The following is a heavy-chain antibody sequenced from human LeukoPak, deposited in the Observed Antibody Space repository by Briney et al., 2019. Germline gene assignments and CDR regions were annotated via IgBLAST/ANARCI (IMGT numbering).Heavy chain of an antibody. D-gene: IGHD2-8*01. CDR2: ISYDGSNK. V-gene: IGHV3-30*01. Sequence: GGSLRLSCAASGFTFSSYAMHWVREAPGKGLEWVAVISYDGSNKYYADSVKGRFTISRDNSKNTLYLQMNSLRAEDTAVYYCARGPQNLLEMVYYFDCWGQGTLVTVSS. CDR1: GFTFSSYA. CDR3: ARGPQNLLEMVYYFDC. J-gene: IGHJ4*02.